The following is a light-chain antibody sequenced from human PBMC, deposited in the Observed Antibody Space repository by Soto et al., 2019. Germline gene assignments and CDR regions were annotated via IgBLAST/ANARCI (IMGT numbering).Light chain of an antibody. Sequence: IQMTQSPSTLSASLGDIVTITCRASQSISSWLAWYQQKPGKAPKLLIYDASSLESGVPSRFSGSGSGTKFTLTIASLQPDDFATYYCQQYETFSGTFGPGTKVDIK. CDR2: DAS. V-gene: IGKV1-5*01. J-gene: IGKJ1*01. CDR1: QSISSW. CDR3: QQYETFSGT.